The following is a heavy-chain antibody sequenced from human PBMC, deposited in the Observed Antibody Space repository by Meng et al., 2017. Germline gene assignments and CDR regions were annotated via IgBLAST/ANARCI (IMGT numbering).Heavy chain of an antibody. CDR1: GFTFSNAW. Sequence: GGSLRLSCAASGFTFSNAWMSWVRQAPGKGLEWVGRIKSKTDGGTTDYAAPVKGRFTISRDDSKNTLYLQMNSLKTEDTAVYYCTTDLDYYDSSGYLYYFDYWGQGTLVTVS. CDR3: TTDLDYYDSSGYLYYFDY. CDR2: IKSKTDGGTT. J-gene: IGHJ4*02. V-gene: IGHV3-15*01. D-gene: IGHD3-22*01.